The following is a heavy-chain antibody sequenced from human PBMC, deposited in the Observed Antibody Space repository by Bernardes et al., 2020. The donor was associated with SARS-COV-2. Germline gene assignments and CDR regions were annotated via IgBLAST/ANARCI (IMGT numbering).Heavy chain of an antibody. J-gene: IGHJ4*02. CDR3: ARAIGSSWILSYFDY. D-gene: IGHD6-13*01. CDR1: GFTFTAYH. CDR2: INPNSGGT. V-gene: IGHV1-2*02. Sequence: ASVKVSCKGSGFTFTAYHLHWVRQAPGQGLEWMGWINPNSGGTNFAQKFQDRVTLTRDTSISTAYMELNRLTSGDTAVYYCARAIGSSWILSYFDYWGQGTLVTVSS.